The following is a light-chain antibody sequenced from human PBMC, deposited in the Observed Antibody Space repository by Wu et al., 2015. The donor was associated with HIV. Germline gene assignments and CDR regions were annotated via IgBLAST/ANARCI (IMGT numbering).Light chain of an antibody. Sequence: EIVLTQSPGILSLSPGERATLSCRASQSVSSSYLAWYQQKPGQAPGLLIHGASSRATGIPDRFSGSGSGTDFTLTISSVQSEDFAVYYCQQYNNWPPLTFGGGTKVEIK. J-gene: IGKJ4*01. CDR1: QSVSSSY. V-gene: IGKV3-20*01. CDR3: QQYNNWPPLT. CDR2: GAS.